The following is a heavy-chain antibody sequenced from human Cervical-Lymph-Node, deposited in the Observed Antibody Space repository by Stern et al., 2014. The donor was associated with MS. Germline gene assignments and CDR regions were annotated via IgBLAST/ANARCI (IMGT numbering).Heavy chain of an antibody. V-gene: IGHV4-31*03. CDR2: ISYSGIT. CDR1: GGSISSGGYY. CDR3: ARGHTTVVTN. D-gene: IGHD4-23*01. J-gene: IGHJ4*02. Sequence: VQLVESGPGLVKPSQTLSLTCTVSGGSISSGGYYWSWIRQHPGKGLEWIRYISYSGITYYNPSLKSRVTISVDTSKNQFSLKLSSVTAADAAVYYCARGHTTVVTNWGQGTLVTVSS.